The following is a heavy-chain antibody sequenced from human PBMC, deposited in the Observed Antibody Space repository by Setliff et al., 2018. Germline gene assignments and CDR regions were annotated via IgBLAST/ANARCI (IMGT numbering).Heavy chain of an antibody. CDR1: DGSLSTYY. D-gene: IGHD5-12*01. Sequence: SETLSLTCTVSDGSLSTYYWSWIRQPPGKGLEFIGYVYYSGTANYSPSLRSRLTISVDTSKNQFSLKLRSVTAADTALYYCARNPDFLQYSFDLWGRGTLVTVSS. CDR3: ARNPDFLQYSFDL. V-gene: IGHV4-59*01. J-gene: IGHJ2*01. CDR2: VYYSGTA.